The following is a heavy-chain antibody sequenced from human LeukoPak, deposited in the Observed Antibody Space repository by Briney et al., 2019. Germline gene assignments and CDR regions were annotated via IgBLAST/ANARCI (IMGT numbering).Heavy chain of an antibody. D-gene: IGHD3-10*01. V-gene: IGHV6-1*01. J-gene: IGHJ5*02. CDR1: GDSVSSNSAG. CDR3: AREVTMVRGVIGKNWFDP. Sequence: SQTLSLTCAISGDSVSSNSAGWNCIRQSPSRGLEWLGRTYYRSKWYNDFAVCVKSRITINPDTSKNQFSLQLNSVTPEDTAVYYGAREVTMVRGVIGKNWFDPWGQGTLVTVSS. CDR2: TYYRSKWYN.